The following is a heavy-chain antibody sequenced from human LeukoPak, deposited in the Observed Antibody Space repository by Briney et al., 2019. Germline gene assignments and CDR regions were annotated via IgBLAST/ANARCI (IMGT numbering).Heavy chain of an antibody. Sequence: GGSLRLSCAASGFTVSSNYMSWVRQAPGKGLEWVSVIYSGGSTYYADSVKGRFTIPRDNSKNTLYLQMNSLRAEDTTVYYCARHYSSSWHLDYWGQGTLVTVSS. CDR1: GFTVSSNY. CDR2: IYSGGST. CDR3: ARHYSSSWHLDY. V-gene: IGHV3-53*01. J-gene: IGHJ4*02. D-gene: IGHD6-13*01.